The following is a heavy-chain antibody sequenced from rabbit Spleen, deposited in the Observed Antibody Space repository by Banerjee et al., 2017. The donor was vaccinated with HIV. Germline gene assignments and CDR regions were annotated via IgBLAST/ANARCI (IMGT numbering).Heavy chain of an antibody. CDR2: INVVTGKA. D-gene: IGHD1-1*01. CDR1: GFDFSSYG. V-gene: IGHV1S45*01. Sequence: QEQLVESGGGLVKPGASLTLTCIASGFDFSSYGVTWVRQAPGKGLEWIGYINVVTGKAVYASWAKGRFTMSRTSSTTVTLQMTSLTAADTATYFCARDLVAVIGWNFNLWGPGTLVTVS. J-gene: IGHJ4*01. CDR3: ARDLVAVIGWNFNL.